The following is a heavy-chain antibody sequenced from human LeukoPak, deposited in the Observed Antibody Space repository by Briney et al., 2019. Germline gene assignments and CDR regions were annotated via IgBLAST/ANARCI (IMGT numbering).Heavy chain of an antibody. V-gene: IGHV4-38-2*02. CDR2: IYHSGST. D-gene: IGHD2-15*01. CDR1: GYSISSGYY. Sequence: SETLSLTCTVSGYSISSGYYWGWIRQPPGKGLEWIGSIYHSGSTYYNPSLKSRVTISVDTSKNQFSLKLSSVTAADTAVYYCAREKDWAFDIWGQGTMVTVSS. CDR3: AREKDWAFDI. J-gene: IGHJ3*02.